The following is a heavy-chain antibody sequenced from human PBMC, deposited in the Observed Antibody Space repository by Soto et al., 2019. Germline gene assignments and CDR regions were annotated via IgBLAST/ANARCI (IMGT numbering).Heavy chain of an antibody. J-gene: IGHJ4*02. V-gene: IGHV4-34*01. CDR2: INHSGST. CDR1: GGSFSGYY. D-gene: IGHD2-2*01. CDR3: ARYQGRPRTYYFDY. Sequence: QVQLQQWGAGLLKPSETLSLTCAVYGGSFSGYYWSWIRQPPGKGLEWIGEINHSGSTNYNPSLKSRVTISVDTSKHQFSLKLSSVTAADTAVYYCARYQGRPRTYYFDYWGQGTLVTVSS.